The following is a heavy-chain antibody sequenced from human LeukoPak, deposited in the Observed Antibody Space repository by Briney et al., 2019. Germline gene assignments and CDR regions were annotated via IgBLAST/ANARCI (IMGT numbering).Heavy chain of an antibody. Sequence: GGSLRLSCAASGFTFSSYSMNWVRQAPGKGLEWVSYISSSSSTIYYADSVKGRFTISRDNAKNSLYLQMNSLKVEDTAVYYCATPAAGPGAEYSLYWGQGTLVIVSS. D-gene: IGHD6-13*01. CDR1: GFTFSSYS. J-gene: IGHJ1*01. CDR3: ATPAAGPGAEYSLY. V-gene: IGHV3-48*01. CDR2: ISSSSSTI.